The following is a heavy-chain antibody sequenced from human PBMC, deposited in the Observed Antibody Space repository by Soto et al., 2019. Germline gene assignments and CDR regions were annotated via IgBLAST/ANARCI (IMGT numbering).Heavy chain of an antibody. D-gene: IGHD3-10*01. CDR3: AREVLWSRYFDY. CDR2: MSYDGTTK. Sequence: QVQLVESGGGVVQPGRSLRLSCAASGVIFSNYVMYWVRQAPGKGLEWVAFMSYDGTTKSYADSVKGRFTISRDSSQNTLYLQMNSLRPEDPGVYHCAREVLWSRYFDYWGQGTLITVSS. CDR1: GVIFSNYV. V-gene: IGHV3-30-3*01. J-gene: IGHJ4*02.